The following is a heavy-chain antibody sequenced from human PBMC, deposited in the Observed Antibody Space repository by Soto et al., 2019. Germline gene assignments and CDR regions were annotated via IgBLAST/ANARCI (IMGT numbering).Heavy chain of an antibody. Sequence: SETLSLTCAVYGGSFSGYYWSWIRQPPGKGLEWIGEINHSGSTNYNPSLKSRVTISVDTSKNQFSLKLSSVTAADTAVYYCARGPDGYSSGWSTGNYFDYWGQGTLVTVSS. V-gene: IGHV4-34*01. CDR2: INHSGST. CDR3: ARGPDGYSSGWSTGNYFDY. D-gene: IGHD6-19*01. CDR1: GGSFSGYY. J-gene: IGHJ4*02.